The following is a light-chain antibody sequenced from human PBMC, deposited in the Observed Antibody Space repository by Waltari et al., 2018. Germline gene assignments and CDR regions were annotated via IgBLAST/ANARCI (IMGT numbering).Light chain of an antibody. CDR3: TSFTSTTTWV. CDR1: SSDVIPYNY. Sequence: QSALTQPASVSESPGQSITISCTATSSDVIPYNYVSWYQQPPGTAPKLIIYDVTNRPSGVSNRFSGSKSANTASLTISGLRSEDEADYYCTSFTSTTTWVFGGVTKVTV. CDR2: DVT. J-gene: IGLJ3*02. V-gene: IGLV2-14*03.